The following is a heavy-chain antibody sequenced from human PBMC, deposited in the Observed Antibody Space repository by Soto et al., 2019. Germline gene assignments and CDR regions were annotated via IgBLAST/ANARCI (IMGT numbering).Heavy chain of an antibody. D-gene: IGHD1-7*01. CDR2: MYYGVST. V-gene: IGHV4-39*01. J-gene: IGHJ6*02. Sequence: PSETLSLTCTVSGSSISSSGYYWGWIRQPPGKGLEWIGSMYYGVSTYYNPSLKSRVTVSVDASKNQFSLNLSSVTAADTAVYYCALTKGWNYEYYYGMDVWAKGPPSRSP. CDR1: GSSISSSGYY. CDR3: ALTKGWNYEYYYGMDV.